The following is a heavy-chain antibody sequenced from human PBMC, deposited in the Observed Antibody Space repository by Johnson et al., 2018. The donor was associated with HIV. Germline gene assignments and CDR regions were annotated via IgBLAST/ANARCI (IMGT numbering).Heavy chain of an antibody. V-gene: IGHV3-30*03. CDR3: ARRLAHYYGTGGAFDI. Sequence: QVQLVESGGGVVQPGRSLRLSCAASGFTFSSYGMHWVRQAPGKGLEWVAVISFAGTKKNYAGSVKGRFTISRDNSKNTLYLQMNSLRAEDTAVYYCARRLAHYYGTGGAFDIWGQGTMVTVSS. CDR2: ISFAGTKK. CDR1: GFTFSSYG. J-gene: IGHJ3*02. D-gene: IGHD3-10*01.